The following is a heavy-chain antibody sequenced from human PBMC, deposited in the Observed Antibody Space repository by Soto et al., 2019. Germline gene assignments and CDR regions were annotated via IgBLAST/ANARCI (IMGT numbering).Heavy chain of an antibody. Sequence: SLSCAASGFTFSSYGMHWVRQAPGKGLEWVAVISYDGSNKYYADSVKGRFTISRDNSKNTLYLQMNSLRAEDTAVYYCAKSRAPWLPTEAFDYWGQGNLVTVSS. V-gene: IGHV3-30*18. CDR1: GFTFSSYG. J-gene: IGHJ4*02. CDR3: AKSRAPWLPTEAFDY. D-gene: IGHD3-22*01. CDR2: ISYDGSNK.